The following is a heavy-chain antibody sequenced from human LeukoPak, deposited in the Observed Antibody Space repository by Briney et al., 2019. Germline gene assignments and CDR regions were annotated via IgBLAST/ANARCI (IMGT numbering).Heavy chain of an antibody. D-gene: IGHD6-19*01. J-gene: IGHJ4*02. V-gene: IGHV1-46*01. CDR3: ACEPRVAVAGTDLGY. Sequence: GASVKVSCKASGYTFTSYYMHWVRQAPGRGLEWMGIINPSGGSTSYAQKFQGRVTMTRDTSTSTVYMELSSLRSEDTAVYYCACEPRVAVAGTDLGYWGQGTLVTVSS. CDR1: GYTFTSYY. CDR2: INPSGGST.